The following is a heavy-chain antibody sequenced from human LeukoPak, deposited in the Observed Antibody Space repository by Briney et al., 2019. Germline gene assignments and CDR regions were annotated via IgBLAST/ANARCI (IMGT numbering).Heavy chain of an antibody. CDR2: ISGSGGSP. CDR1: GFTFSSYA. CDR3: AKDMAYYDSSGPLPY. J-gene: IGHJ4*02. Sequence: GGSLRLSCAVSGFTFSSYAMSWVRQAPGKGLEWVSAISGSGGSPYYADSVKGRFTISRDNSTNTLYLQMNSLRAEDTAVYYCAKDMAYYDSSGPLPYWGQGTLVTVSS. D-gene: IGHD3-22*01. V-gene: IGHV3-23*01.